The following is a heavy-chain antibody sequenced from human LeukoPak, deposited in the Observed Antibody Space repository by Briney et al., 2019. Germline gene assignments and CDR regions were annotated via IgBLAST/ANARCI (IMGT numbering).Heavy chain of an antibody. CDR1: GGSISSYY. V-gene: IGHV4-59*01. Sequence: SETLSLTCTVSGGSISSYYWSWIRQPPGKGLEWIGYIYYSGSTNYNPSLKSRVTISVDKSKNQFSLKLSSVTAADTAVYYCAREGCSGGSCYSMLFDYWGQGTLVTVSS. D-gene: IGHD2-15*01. CDR3: AREGCSGGSCYSMLFDY. J-gene: IGHJ4*02. CDR2: IYYSGST.